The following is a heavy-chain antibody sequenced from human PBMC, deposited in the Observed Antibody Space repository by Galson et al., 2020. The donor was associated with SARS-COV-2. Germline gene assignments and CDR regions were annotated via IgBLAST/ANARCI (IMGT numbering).Heavy chain of an antibody. CDR1: GFTFSDYY. J-gene: IGHJ3*01. Sequence: GGSLRLSCAASGFTFSDYYMSWVRQAPGRGLEWVSYMSSSGITIYYADSVWGRFTISRDNAKNSLYLQMNSRGAEDTAIYYCAGYRRGSGRNDVFDVWGQGSMVTVSS. D-gene: IGHD3-10*01. V-gene: IGHV3-11*01. CDR3: AGYRRGSGRNDVFDV. CDR2: MSSSGITI.